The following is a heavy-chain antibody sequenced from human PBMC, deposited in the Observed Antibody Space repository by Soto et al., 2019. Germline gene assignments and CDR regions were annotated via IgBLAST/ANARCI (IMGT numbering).Heavy chain of an antibody. CDR3: VRRGSGSYDY. D-gene: IGHD1-26*01. CDR2: ISSNGGTT. V-gene: IGHV3-64*01. J-gene: IGHJ4*02. Sequence: EVQLAESGGGMIQPGGSLRLSCVATGFTFSSYDMHWVRQAPGKGLEYVSSISSNGGTTYYGNSVKSRFTISRDNAKITLYLQMGSVRAEDMAVYYCVRRGSGSYDYWGQGTLVTVSS. CDR1: GFTFSSYD.